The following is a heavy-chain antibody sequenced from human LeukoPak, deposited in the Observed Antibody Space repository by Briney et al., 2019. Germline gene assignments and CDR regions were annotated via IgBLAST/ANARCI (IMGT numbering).Heavy chain of an antibody. J-gene: IGHJ1*01. D-gene: IGHD3-22*01. V-gene: IGHV3-23*01. CDR3: AKQSGYSEYFQH. CDR1: GFTFSSYA. Sequence: GGSLRLXCAASGFTFSSYAMSWVRQAPGKGLEWVSAISGSGGSTYYADSVKGRFTISRDNSKNTPYLQMNSLRAEDTAVYYCAKQSGYSEYFQHWGQGTLVTVSS. CDR2: ISGSGGST.